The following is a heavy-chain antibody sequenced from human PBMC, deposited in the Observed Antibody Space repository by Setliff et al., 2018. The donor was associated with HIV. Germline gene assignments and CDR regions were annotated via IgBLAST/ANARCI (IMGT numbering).Heavy chain of an antibody. CDR1: GYTFTSYH. D-gene: IGHD3-9*01. CDR2: INPSSGST. CDR3: ARDLSISNPYYDILTGPGVY. J-gene: IGHJ4*02. Sequence: GASVKVSCKASGYTFTSYHMYWVRQAPGQGLEWMGAINPSSGSTRYAQKFQGRVTITRDTSTSTVYMELSSLRSEDTAVYYCARDLSISNPYYDILTGPGVYWGQGTLVTVSS. V-gene: IGHV1-46*01.